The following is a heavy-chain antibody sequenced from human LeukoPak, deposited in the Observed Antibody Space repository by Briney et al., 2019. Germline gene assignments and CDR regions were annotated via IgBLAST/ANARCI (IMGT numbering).Heavy chain of an antibody. CDR2: ISSSSSTI. CDR1: GFTFSSYS. Sequence: GGSLRLSCAASGFTFSSYSMNWVRQAPGKGLEWVSYISSSSSTIYYADSVKGRFTISRDNSKNTLYLQMNSLRAEDTAVYYCARDENCSGGSCYSLPLRWGQGTLVTVSS. CDR3: ARDENCSGGSCYSLPLR. J-gene: IGHJ4*02. V-gene: IGHV3-48*01. D-gene: IGHD2-15*01.